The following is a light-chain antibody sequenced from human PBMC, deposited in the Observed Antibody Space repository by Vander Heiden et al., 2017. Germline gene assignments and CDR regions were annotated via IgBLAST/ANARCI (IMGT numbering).Light chain of an antibody. CDR3: LQHNSYPPDT. V-gene: IGKV1-17*01. CDR2: AAS. Sequence: DIQMTQSPSSLSTSAGDRVIITCRTSQGIRIDVGWPQQKPGKAPKRLIDAASTLRSGVPSTFSGSGSGTDFTLTISSRQPEDFATYYCLQHNSYPPDTFGQGTKLEI. CDR1: QGIRID. J-gene: IGKJ2*01.